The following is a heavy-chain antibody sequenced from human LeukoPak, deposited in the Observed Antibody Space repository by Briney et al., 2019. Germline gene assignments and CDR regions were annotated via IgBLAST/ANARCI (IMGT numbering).Heavy chain of an antibody. Sequence: PSETLSLTCTVSGGSISSYYWSWIRQPPGKGLEWIGYIYYSGGTNYNPSLKSRVTISVDTSKNQFSLKLSSVTAADTAVYYCARAGHSGYDPSWFDPWGQGTLVTVSS. CDR3: ARAGHSGYDPSWFDP. V-gene: IGHV4-59*08. D-gene: IGHD5-12*01. CDR2: IYYSGGT. J-gene: IGHJ5*02. CDR1: GGSISSYY.